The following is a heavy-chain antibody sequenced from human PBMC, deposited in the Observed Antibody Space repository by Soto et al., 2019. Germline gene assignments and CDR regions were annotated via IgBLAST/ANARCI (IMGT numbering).Heavy chain of an antibody. CDR1: GFTFSSYA. Sequence: QVQLVESGGGVVQPGRSLRLSCAASGFTFSSYAMHWVRQAPGKGLEWVAVISYDGSNKYYADSVKGRFTISRDNSKNTLYLQMNSLRAEDTAVYYCARVQQWLVYYFDYWGHGTLVTVSS. CDR2: ISYDGSNK. J-gene: IGHJ4*01. V-gene: IGHV3-30-3*01. D-gene: IGHD6-19*01. CDR3: ARVQQWLVYYFDY.